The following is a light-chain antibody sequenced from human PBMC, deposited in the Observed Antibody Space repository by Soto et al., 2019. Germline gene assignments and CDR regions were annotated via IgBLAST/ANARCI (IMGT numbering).Light chain of an antibody. CDR1: HNIDRW. CDR2: DAS. CDR3: QHADTGFP. J-gene: IGKJ1*01. Sequence: DIQMTQSPSTLSASVGDRVTITCRSSHNIDRWLAWYQQKPGKAPKLLIYDASTLETGVPSRFSGSGSGREFTLTISSLQPDDFATYFSQHADTGFPFGQGNNVDIK. V-gene: IGKV1-5*01.